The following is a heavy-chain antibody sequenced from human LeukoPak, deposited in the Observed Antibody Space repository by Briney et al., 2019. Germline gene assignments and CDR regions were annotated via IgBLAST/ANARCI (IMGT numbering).Heavy chain of an antibody. CDR1: GFTFSSYD. V-gene: IGHV3-13*01. CDR3: ARVTYYYDSSGYYYSHFDY. D-gene: IGHD3-22*01. Sequence: GGSLRLSCAASGFTFSSYDMHWVRQPTGKGLEWVSAIGTAGDTYYPGYVKGRFTISRENAKNSLYLQMNSLRAGDTAVYYCARVTYYYDSSGYYYSHFDYWGQGTLVTVSS. CDR2: IGTAGDT. J-gene: IGHJ4*02.